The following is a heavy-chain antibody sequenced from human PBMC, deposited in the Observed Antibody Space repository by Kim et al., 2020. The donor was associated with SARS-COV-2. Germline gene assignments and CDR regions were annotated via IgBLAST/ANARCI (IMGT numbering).Heavy chain of an antibody. CDR3: ARADDFWSGYYKKTPYGMDV. V-gene: IGHV3-23*01. J-gene: IGHJ6*02. CDR2: ISGSGGST. Sequence: GGSLRLSCAASGFTFSSYAMSWVRQAPGKGLEWVSAISGSGGSTYYADSVKGRFTIFRDNSKNTLYLQMNSLRAEDTAVYYCARADDFWSGYYKKTPYGMDVWGQGTTVTVSS. CDR1: GFTFSSYA. D-gene: IGHD3-3*01.